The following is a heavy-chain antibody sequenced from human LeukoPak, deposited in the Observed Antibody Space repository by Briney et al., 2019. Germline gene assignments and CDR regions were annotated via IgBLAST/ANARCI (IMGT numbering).Heavy chain of an antibody. J-gene: IGHJ2*01. CDR2: ISAYNGNT. CDR3: ARVINDYGDYVGWYFDL. CDR1: GYTFTSYG. Sequence: GASVKVSCKASGYTFTSYGISWVRQAPGQGLEWMGWISAYNGNTNYAQKLQGRVTMTTDTSTSTAYMELRSLRSDDTAVYYCARVINDYGDYVGWYFDLWGRGTLVTVSS. D-gene: IGHD4-17*01. V-gene: IGHV1-18*01.